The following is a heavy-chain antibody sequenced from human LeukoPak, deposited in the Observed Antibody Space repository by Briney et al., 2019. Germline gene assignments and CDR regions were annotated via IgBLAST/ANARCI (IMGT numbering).Heavy chain of an antibody. V-gene: IGHV3-43*01. Sequence: PGGSLRLSCAASGFTFDGHTMHWVRRVPGKGLQWVSLISWDGGRTVYADFVKGRFTISRDNSRNSLYLQMNSLTTEDTALYYCAKESQYYYDTGASYYFDHWGQGALVTVSS. CDR2: ISWDGGRT. J-gene: IGHJ4*02. CDR3: AKESQYYYDTGASYYFDH. D-gene: IGHD3-22*01. CDR1: GFTFDGHT.